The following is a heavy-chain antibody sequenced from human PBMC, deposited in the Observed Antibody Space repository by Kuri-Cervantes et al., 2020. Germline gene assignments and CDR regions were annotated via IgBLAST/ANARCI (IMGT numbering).Heavy chain of an antibody. J-gene: IGHJ4*02. CDR1: GFTFSSHS. V-gene: IGHV3-33*03. CDR2: IWYDGSNK. Sequence: GGSLRLSCAASGFTFSSHSMSWVRQAPGKGLEWVAVIWYDGSNKYYADSVKGRFTISRDNAKNSLYLQMNSLRAEDTALYYCAKDMTLTGYLLFDYWGQGTLVTVSS. CDR3: AKDMTLTGYLLFDY. D-gene: IGHD3-9*01.